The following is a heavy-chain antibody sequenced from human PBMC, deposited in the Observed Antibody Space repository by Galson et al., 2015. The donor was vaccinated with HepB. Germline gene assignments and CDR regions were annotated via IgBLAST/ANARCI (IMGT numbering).Heavy chain of an antibody. D-gene: IGHD1-26*01. CDR1: GGTFSSYT. J-gene: IGHJ4*02. CDR3: ARDHGVGATSASFDY. V-gene: IGHV1-69*04. CDR2: IIPILGIA. Sequence: SVKVSCKASGGTFSSYTISWVRQAPGQGLEWMGRIIPILGIANYAQKFQGRVTITADKSTSTAYMELSSLRSEDTAVYYCARDHGVGATSASFDYWGQGTLVTVSS.